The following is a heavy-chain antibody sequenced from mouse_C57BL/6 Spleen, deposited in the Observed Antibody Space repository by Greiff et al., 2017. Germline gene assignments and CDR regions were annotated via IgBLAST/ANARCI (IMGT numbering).Heavy chain of an antibody. CDR1: GFNIKDDY. CDR3: TTKLTFDY. J-gene: IGHJ2*01. Sequence: VQLQQSGAELVRPGASVTLSCTASGFNIKDDYMHWVKQRPEQGLEWIGWIDPENGDTEYASKFQGKATITADTSSNTAYLQLSSLTSEDTAVYYCTTKLTFDYWGQGTTLTVSS. CDR2: IDPENGDT. D-gene: IGHD4-1*01. V-gene: IGHV14-4*01.